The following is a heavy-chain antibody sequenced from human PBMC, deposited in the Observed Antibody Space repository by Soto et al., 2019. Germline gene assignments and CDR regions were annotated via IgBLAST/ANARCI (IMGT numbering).Heavy chain of an antibody. CDR3: ARTTITGTSHPRGFFDL. CDR1: GGTFSKSG. Sequence: QVQLVQSGAEVKKPGSSVKVSCKASGGTFSKSGISWVRQAPGQGLECMGVIMPTSGRPDYAQKFQGRVIITADESTSTAYMELSGLTSEDTAMYYCARTTITGTSHPRGFFDLWGRGTLVTVSS. CDR2: IMPTSGRP. V-gene: IGHV1-69*01. J-gene: IGHJ2*01. D-gene: IGHD1-7*01.